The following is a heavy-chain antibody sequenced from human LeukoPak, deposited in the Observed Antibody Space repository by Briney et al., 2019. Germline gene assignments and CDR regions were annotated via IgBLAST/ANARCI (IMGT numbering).Heavy chain of an antibody. CDR1: GYSISSGYY. V-gene: IGHV4-38-2*02. CDR2: IYHSGST. J-gene: IGHJ4*02. Sequence: SETLSLTRTVSGYSISSGYYWGWIRQPPGKGLEWIGSIYHSGSTYYNPSLKSRVTISIDTSKNQFSLKLSSVTAADTAVYYCAREVGRWGQGTLVTVSS. CDR3: AREVGR.